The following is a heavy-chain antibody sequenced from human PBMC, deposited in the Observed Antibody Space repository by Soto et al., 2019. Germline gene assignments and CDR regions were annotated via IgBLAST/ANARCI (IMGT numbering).Heavy chain of an antibody. CDR2: IYYSRRT. V-gene: IGHV4-59*01. CDR3: ARSDSYGFFSFDY. CDR1: GGSISSYY. J-gene: IGHJ4*02. Sequence: SETLSLTCTVSGGSISSYYWSWIRQPPGKGLEWIGYIYYSRRTNYNPSIKSRVTISVDTSKNQFSLKLSSVIAVDTAVYYCARSDSYGFFSFDYWGQGTLVTVS. D-gene: IGHD5-18*01.